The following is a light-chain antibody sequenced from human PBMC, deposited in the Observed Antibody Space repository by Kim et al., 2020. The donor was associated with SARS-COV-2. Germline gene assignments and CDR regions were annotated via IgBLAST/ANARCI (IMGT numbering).Light chain of an antibody. J-gene: IGLJ1*01. CDR3: TSYRGSGYV. Sequence: QSALTQPASVSGSPGQSITISCTGTSSDVGGYNYVSWYQQYPGKAPKLMIYDVFKRPSGVSNRFSGSKSGNTASLTISGLQAEDEADYYCTSYRGSGYVFGTVTKVTVL. CDR2: DVF. V-gene: IGLV2-14*03. CDR1: SSDVGGYNY.